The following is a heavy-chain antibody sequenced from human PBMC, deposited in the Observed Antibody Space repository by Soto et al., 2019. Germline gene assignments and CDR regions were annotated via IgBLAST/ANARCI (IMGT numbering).Heavy chain of an antibody. CDR1: GFTFSSYD. J-gene: IGHJ3*01. Sequence: EVQLVESGGGLIQPGGSLRLSCAASGFTFSSYDMHWVRQTPGEGLEWVSAIGVADDTYYQDSVKGRFTISRENPKNSLYLQINSLRAGDTAVYYCARGAFDVWGQGTMVTVSS. CDR3: ARGAFDV. CDR2: IGVADDT. V-gene: IGHV3-13*01.